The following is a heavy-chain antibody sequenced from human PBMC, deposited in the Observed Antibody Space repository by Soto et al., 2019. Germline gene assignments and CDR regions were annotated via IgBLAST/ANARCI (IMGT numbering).Heavy chain of an antibody. V-gene: IGHV4-4*07. J-gene: IGHJ3*01. CDR2: IYTSGST. CDR3: ASNVAADDALDV. D-gene: IGHD2-15*01. Sequence: SETLSLTCTVSNGSISSYYWSWIRQPAGKGLEWIGRIYTSGSTNYNPSLKSRVTISGDRSKNQFTLNLSSVTAADTAVYYCASNVAADDALDVWGQGKMVTVSS. CDR1: NGSISSYY.